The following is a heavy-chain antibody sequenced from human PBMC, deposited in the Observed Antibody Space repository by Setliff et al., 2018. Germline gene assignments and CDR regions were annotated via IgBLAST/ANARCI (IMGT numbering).Heavy chain of an antibody. CDR1: DGSLSTYY. V-gene: IGHV4-59*01. D-gene: IGHD5-12*01. J-gene: IGHJ4*02. Sequence: SETLSLTCTVSDGSLSTYYWSWIRQPPGKGLEWIGYVYYSGTASYSPSLRSRLTIPVDTSKNQFSLKLRSVTAADTAVYYCARGGTFRYFDFWGQGAPVTVSS. CDR3: ARGGTFRYFDF. CDR2: VYYSGTA.